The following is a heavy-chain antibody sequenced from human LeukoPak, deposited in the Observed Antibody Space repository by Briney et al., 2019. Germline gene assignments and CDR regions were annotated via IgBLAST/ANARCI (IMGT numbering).Heavy chain of an antibody. CDR2: ISAYNGNT. V-gene: IGHV1-18*01. D-gene: IGHD2-2*01. CDR1: GYAFTSYG. Sequence: ASVTVSCKASGYAFTSYGISWVRQAPGQGLEWMGWISAYNGNTNYAQKFQGRATMTTDTSTSTAYMDLRSLRSDDTAVYYCARDRVVVPAAFDYWGQGTLVTVSS. CDR3: ARDRVVVPAAFDY. J-gene: IGHJ4*02.